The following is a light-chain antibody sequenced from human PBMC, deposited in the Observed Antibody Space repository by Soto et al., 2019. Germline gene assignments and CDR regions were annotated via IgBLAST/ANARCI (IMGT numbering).Light chain of an antibody. CDR2: DTS. J-gene: IGKJ5*01. CDR1: QGIGDT. CDR3: QQRSQWPPMT. V-gene: IGKV3-11*01. Sequence: EFVMTQSPATLSVSPGEDVTLSCRASQGIGDTLAWYQHKPGQTPRLLIYDTSTRATGVPARFSGSGSGTDFSLTISSLEPEDVAVYYCQQRSQWPPMTFGQGTRLEIK.